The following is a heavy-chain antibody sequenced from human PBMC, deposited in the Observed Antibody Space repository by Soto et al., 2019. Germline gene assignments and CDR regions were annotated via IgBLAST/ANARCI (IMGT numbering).Heavy chain of an antibody. CDR3: ARDRGGNSYAVDY. CDR2: IWYDGSNK. D-gene: IGHD5-18*01. CDR1: GFTFSSSG. V-gene: IGHV3-33*01. Sequence: QVQLVESGGGVVQPGRSLRLSCAASGFTFSSSGMHWVRQAPGKGLEWVAVIWYDGSNKYYADSVKGRFTISRDNSKNTLDLQMNSLRAEDTAVYYCARDRGGNSYAVDYWGQGTLVTVSS. J-gene: IGHJ4*02.